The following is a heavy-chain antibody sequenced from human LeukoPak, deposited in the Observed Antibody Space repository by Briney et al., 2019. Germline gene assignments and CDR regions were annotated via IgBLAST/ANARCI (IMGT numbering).Heavy chain of an antibody. CDR2: IYTSGST. D-gene: IGHD3-22*01. CDR1: GGPISSYY. CDR3: ARDYYDSSGHRYFDY. V-gene: IGHV4-4*07. J-gene: IGHJ4*02. Sequence: SETLSLTCTVSGGPISSYYWSWIRQPAGKGLEWIGRIYTSGSTNYSPSLKSRVTMSVDTSRNQFSLKLSSVTAADTAVYYCARDYYDSSGHRYFDYWGQGTLVTVSS.